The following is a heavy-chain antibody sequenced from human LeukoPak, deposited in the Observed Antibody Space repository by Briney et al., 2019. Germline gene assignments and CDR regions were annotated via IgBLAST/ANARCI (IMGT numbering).Heavy chain of an antibody. CDR3: AKGLYGDYDP. V-gene: IGHV3-23*01. CDR1: GFTFSSYA. Sequence: GGSLRLSCAASGFTFSSYAMSWVRQAPGKGLEWVSAISGSGGSTYYADSVKGRFTISRDNAKNSLYLQMNSLRAEDTALYYCAKGLYGDYDPWGQGTLVTVSS. J-gene: IGHJ5*02. CDR2: ISGSGGST. D-gene: IGHD4-17*01.